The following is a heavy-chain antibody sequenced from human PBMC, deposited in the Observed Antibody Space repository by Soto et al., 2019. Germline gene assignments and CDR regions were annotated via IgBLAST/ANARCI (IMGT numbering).Heavy chain of an antibody. CDR3: ARVGSSWYLGMDV. V-gene: IGHV4-59*01. CDR1: GGSISNYY. J-gene: IGHJ6*02. CDR2: IYYTGST. D-gene: IGHD6-13*01. Sequence: QVQLQESGPGLVKPSETLSLTCTVSGGSISNYYWSWIRQPPGMGLEWIGYIYYTGSTTYNPSLKSRVTISVDTSKNQFSLKLSSVTAADTAVYYCARVGSSWYLGMDVWGQGTTVTVSS.